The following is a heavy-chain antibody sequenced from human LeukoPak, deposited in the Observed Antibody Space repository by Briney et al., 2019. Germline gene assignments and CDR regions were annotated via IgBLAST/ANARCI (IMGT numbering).Heavy chain of an antibody. Sequence: PGGSLRLSCAASGFTFSSYAMSWVRQAPGKGLEWVSAISGSGGSTYYADSVKGRFTISRDNSKNTLYLQMNSLRAEDTAVYYCAKVVGCSSTSCYPGYYFDYWGQGTLVTVSS. CDR3: AKVVGCSSTSCYPGYYFDY. D-gene: IGHD2-2*01. V-gene: IGHV3-23*01. CDR2: ISGSGGST. J-gene: IGHJ4*02. CDR1: GFTFSSYA.